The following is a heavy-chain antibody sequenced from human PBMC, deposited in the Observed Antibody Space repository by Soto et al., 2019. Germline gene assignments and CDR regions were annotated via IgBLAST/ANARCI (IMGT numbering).Heavy chain of an antibody. CDR2: IKQDGSEK. Sequence: EVQLVESGGGLVQPGGSLRLSCAASGFTFSSYWMSWVRQAPGKGLEWVANIKQDGSEKYYVDSVKGRFTISRDNAKNSLYLQMNGLRAEDTAVYYCARDKEMATIGGHFDYWGQGTLVTVSS. J-gene: IGHJ4*02. CDR1: GFTFSSYW. V-gene: IGHV3-7*01. D-gene: IGHD5-12*01. CDR3: ARDKEMATIGGHFDY.